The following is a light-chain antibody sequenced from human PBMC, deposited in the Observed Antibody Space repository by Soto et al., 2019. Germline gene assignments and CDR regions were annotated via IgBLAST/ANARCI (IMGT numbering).Light chain of an antibody. CDR1: QIINKW. CDR3: QQANSFPFT. V-gene: IGKV1-12*02. Sequence: DIQMTQSPSSVSASVGDRVTITCRASQIINKWLAWYQQKPGKAPTLLIYAASTLQSGVPSRFSGSGSGSDFTLTISSLQLEDFATYYCQQANSFPFTFGPGTKVDIK. CDR2: AAS. J-gene: IGKJ3*01.